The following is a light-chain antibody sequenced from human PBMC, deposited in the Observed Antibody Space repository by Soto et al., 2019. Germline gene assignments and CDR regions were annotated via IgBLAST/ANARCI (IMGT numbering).Light chain of an antibody. V-gene: IGKV3-20*01. CDR3: QHYVSWT. CDR2: GTS. J-gene: IGKJ1*01. CDR1: QTISSNY. Sequence: EIVLTQSPGTLSVSPGERATLSCRASQTISSNYLAWYQQKPGQAPSLLIYGTSSRATGIPDRFSGSGSGTYFTLTISRLEPGDFAIYYCQHYVSWTFWQGTKVDIK.